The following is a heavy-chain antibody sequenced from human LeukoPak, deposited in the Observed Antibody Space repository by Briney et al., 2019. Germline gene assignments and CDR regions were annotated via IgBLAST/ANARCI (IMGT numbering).Heavy chain of an antibody. D-gene: IGHD2-2*01. CDR1: GFTVSSNY. Sequence: PGGSLRLSCAVSGFTVSSNYMSWVRQAPGKGLEWVSVIYSGGSTYYADSVKGRFTISRDNSKNTLYLQMNSLRVEDTAVYYCARRYSTSWTLDPWGQGTLVTVSS. CDR3: ARRYSTSWTLDP. CDR2: IYSGGST. J-gene: IGHJ5*02. V-gene: IGHV3-53*01.